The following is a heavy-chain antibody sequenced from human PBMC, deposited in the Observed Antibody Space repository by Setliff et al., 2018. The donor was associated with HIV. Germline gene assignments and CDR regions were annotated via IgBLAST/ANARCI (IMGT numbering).Heavy chain of an antibody. D-gene: IGHD3-9*01. CDR2: IYPSDGST. CDR3: ARVEGSLRGYFDWTYYFDY. V-gene: IGHV1-46*02. CDR1: GYTFNNYY. J-gene: IGHJ4*02. Sequence: ASVKVSCKASGYTFNNYYMHWVRQAPGQGLEWMGIIYPSDGSTNYAQKFQGRVTMTRDTSASTTYMELSSLRSEDTAVYYCARVEGSLRGYFDWTYYFDYWGQGTLVTVSS.